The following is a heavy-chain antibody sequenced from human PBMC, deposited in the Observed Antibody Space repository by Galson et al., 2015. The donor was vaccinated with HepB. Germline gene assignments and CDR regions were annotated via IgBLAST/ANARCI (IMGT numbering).Heavy chain of an antibody. CDR1: GFTFSSYW. CDR2: IKQDGSEK. V-gene: IGHV3-7*01. J-gene: IGHJ4*02. Sequence: SLRLSCAASGFTFSSYWMSWVRQAPGKGLEWVANIKQDGSEKYYVDTVKGRFTISRDNAKNSLYLQMNSLRAEDTAVYYCARGFGGDAAPCYWGQGTLVTVSS. CDR3: ARGFGGDAAPCY. D-gene: IGHD3-10*01.